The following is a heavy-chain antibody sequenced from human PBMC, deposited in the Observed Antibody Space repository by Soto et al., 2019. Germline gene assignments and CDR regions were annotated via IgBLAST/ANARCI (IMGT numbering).Heavy chain of an antibody. CDR3: AKDGADTGTYYFDY. V-gene: IGHV3-30*18. CDR1: NFTFSNYG. D-gene: IGHD1-26*01. Sequence: QVQLVESGGGVVQPGRSLRLSCAASNFTFSNYGMHWVRQAPGKGLEWVALISNDGSNKYYTDSVKGRFTISRDNSSNPLFLQMNSMRADDTAEYYCAKDGADTGTYYFDYWGQGTLITVSS. CDR2: ISNDGSNK. J-gene: IGHJ4*02.